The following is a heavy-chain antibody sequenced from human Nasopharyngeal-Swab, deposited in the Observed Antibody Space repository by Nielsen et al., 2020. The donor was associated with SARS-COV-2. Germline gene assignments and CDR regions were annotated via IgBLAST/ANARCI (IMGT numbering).Heavy chain of an antibody. J-gene: IGHJ4*02. V-gene: IGHV3-33*01. Sequence: GESLKISCAASGFTFSSYGMHWVGQAPGKGLEWVAVIWYDGSNKYYADSVKGRFTIPRDNSKNTLYLQMNSLRAEDTAVYYCASEWLPTLTLDYWGQGTLVTVSS. CDR2: IWYDGSNK. CDR3: ASEWLPTLTLDY. CDR1: GFTFSSYG. D-gene: IGHD6-19*01.